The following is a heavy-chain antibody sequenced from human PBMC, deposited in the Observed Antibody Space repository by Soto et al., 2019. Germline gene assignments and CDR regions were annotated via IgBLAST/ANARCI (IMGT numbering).Heavy chain of an antibody. CDR1: GFTFSSYG. CDR2: IWYDGSNK. CDR3: ARASNCSSTSCYGPGTGGLDY. Sequence: QVQLVESGGGVVQPGRSLRLSCAASGFTFSSYGMHWVRQAPGKGLEWVAVIWYDGSNKYYADSVKGRFTISRDNSKNTLYLQMNSLRAEDTAVYYCARASNCSSTSCYGPGTGGLDYWGQGTLVTVSS. V-gene: IGHV3-33*01. D-gene: IGHD2-2*01. J-gene: IGHJ4*02.